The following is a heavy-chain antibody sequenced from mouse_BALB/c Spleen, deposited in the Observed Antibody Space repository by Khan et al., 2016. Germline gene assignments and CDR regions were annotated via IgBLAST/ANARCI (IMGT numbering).Heavy chain of an antibody. D-gene: IGHD2-14*01. Sequence: QIQLVQSGPELKKPGETVKISCKASGYTFTDYSMHWVKQAPGKGLKWMGWINTETGEPTYADDFKGRFAFSLDTSASTAYLQINNLKNEDTATYFCARGGYRYFDYWGQGTTLTVSS. V-gene: IGHV9-2-1*01. J-gene: IGHJ2*01. CDR1: GYTFTDYS. CDR2: INTETGEP. CDR3: ARGGYRYFDY.